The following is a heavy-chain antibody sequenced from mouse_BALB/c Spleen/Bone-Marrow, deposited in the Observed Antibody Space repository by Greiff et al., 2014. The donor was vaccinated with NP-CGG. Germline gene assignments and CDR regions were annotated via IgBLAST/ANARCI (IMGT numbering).Heavy chain of an antibody. V-gene: IGHV1-5*01. CDR3: TRKVYYGNPLDY. J-gene: IGHJ2*01. CDR2: IYPGNSDT. CDR1: GYSFTSYW. Sequence: EVQLQQSGTVLARPGASVKMSCKASGYSFTSYWMHWVKQRPGQGLEWIGAIYPGNSDTSYNQKFTGKAKLTAVTSATTAYMELSSLTNEDSAVYFCTRKVYYGNPLDYWGQGTTLTVSS. D-gene: IGHD2-1*01.